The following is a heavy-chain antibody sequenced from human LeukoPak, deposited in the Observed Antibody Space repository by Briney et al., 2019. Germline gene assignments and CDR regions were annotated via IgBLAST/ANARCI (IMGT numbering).Heavy chain of an antibody. Sequence: GGSLRLSCAASGFTFSDYWMNWVRQAPGKGLEWVANINQDGSAKYYVDSVKGRFTFSRDNAMNSLFLQMNSLRAEDTALYYCAKDYDSSPDAFDIWGQGTMVTVSS. J-gene: IGHJ3*02. V-gene: IGHV3-7*03. D-gene: IGHD3-22*01. CDR1: GFTFSDYW. CDR2: INQDGSAK. CDR3: AKDYDSSPDAFDI.